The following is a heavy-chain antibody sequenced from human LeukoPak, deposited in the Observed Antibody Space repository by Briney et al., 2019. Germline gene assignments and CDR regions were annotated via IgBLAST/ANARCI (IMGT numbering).Heavy chain of an antibody. Sequence: GGALRLSCAASGFTFNSYAMSWVPQAPGKGLEGVSATSGSGENTNYADSVKGRFTMSRDNSRNLLYLQMNSLRDEDTAKYYCAKTVSGSYSYQGGDYWGQGTLVTVSS. D-gene: IGHD3-16*02. V-gene: IGHV3-23*01. CDR3: AKTVSGSYSYQGGDY. CDR2: TSGSGENT. CDR1: GFTFNSYA. J-gene: IGHJ4*02.